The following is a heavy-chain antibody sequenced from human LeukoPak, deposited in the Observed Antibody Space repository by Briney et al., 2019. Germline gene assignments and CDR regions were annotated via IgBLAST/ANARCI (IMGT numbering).Heavy chain of an antibody. CDR1: GGSFSGYY. V-gene: IGHV4-34*01. D-gene: IGHD2-15*01. J-gene: IGHJ4*02. CDR2: INHSGST. Sequence: SETLSLTCAVYGGSFSGYYWSWIRQPPGKGLEWIGEINHSGSTNYNPSLKSRVTISVDTSKNQFSLKLSSVTAADTAVYYCARRRCSGGSCPFDYWGQGTLVTVSS. CDR3: ARRRCSGGSCPFDY.